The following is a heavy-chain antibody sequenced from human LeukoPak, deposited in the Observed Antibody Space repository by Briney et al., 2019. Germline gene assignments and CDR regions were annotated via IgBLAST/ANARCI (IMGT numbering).Heavy chain of an antibody. J-gene: IGHJ4*02. V-gene: IGHV4-34*01. CDR3: ARGSPVRYFDWLPKVFDY. CDR1: GGSFSGYY. Sequence: SETLSLTCAVYGGSFSGYYWSWLRQPPGKGLEWIGEINHSGSTNYNPSLKSRVTISVDTSKNQFSLKLSSVTAADTAVYYCARGSPVRYFDWLPKVFDYWGQGTLVTVSS. CDR2: INHSGST. D-gene: IGHD3-9*01.